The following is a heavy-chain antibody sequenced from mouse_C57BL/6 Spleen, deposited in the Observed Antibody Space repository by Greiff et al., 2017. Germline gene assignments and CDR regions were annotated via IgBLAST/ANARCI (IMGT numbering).Heavy chain of an antibody. V-gene: IGHV1-52*01. J-gene: IGHJ3*01. CDR1: GYTFTSYW. CDR2: IDPSDSET. D-gene: IGHD4-1*01. CDR3: AREGALGPAD. Sequence: VQLQQPGAELVRPGSSVKLSCKASGYTFTSYWMHWVKQRPIQGLEWIGNIDPSDSETHYNQKFKDKATLTVDKSSSTAYMQLSSLTSEDSAVYYCAREGALGPADWGKGTMVTVSA.